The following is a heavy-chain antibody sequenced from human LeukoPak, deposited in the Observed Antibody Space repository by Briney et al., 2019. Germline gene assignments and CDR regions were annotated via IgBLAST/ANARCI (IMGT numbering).Heavy chain of an antibody. CDR3: ARDGRRIEPVGVYVGLVGDDAFDI. D-gene: IGHD1-26*01. Sequence: PSETLSLTCTVSGGSISSYYWSWIRQPAGKGLEWIGRIYTSGSTNYNPSLKSRVTMSVDTSKNQFSLKLSSVTAADTAVYYCARDGRRIEPVGVYVGLVGDDAFDIWGQRTMVTVSS. V-gene: IGHV4-4*07. CDR1: GGSISSYY. CDR2: IYTSGST. J-gene: IGHJ3*02.